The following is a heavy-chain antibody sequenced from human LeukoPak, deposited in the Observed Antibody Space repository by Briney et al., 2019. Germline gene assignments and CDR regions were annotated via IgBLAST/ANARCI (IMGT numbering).Heavy chain of an antibody. V-gene: IGHV3-21*01. CDR1: GFTFNSHA. Sequence: GGSLRLSCAASGFTFNSHAMHWVRQAPGKGLEWVSSISSSGSYIYFADSVKGRFTISRDNAKNSLYLQMNSLRAEDTAVYYCARAREDYGDYIDYWGQGTLVTVSS. J-gene: IGHJ4*02. CDR2: ISSSGSYI. D-gene: IGHD4-17*01. CDR3: ARAREDYGDYIDY.